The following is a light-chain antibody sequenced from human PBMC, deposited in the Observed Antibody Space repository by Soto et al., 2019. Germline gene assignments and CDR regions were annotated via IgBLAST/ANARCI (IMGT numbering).Light chain of an antibody. CDR1: QSISSW. CDR2: DAS. CDR3: QQYNSYSTWT. Sequence: DIQMTQSPSTLSASVGDRVTITCRASQSISSWLAWYQQRPGEAPKLLIYDASILESGVPSRFSGSGSGTEFTLTISSLQPDDFATYYCQQYNSYSTWTFGQGTKVEIK. J-gene: IGKJ1*01. V-gene: IGKV1-5*01.